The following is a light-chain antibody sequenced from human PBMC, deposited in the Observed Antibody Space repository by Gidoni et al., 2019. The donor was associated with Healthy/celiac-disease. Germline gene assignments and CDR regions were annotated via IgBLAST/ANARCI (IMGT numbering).Light chain of an antibody. Sequence: DIPMTQSPSSLSAYVGDRVTITCRVSKSISSYLNWYQQKPGKAPKLRIYAASSLQSGVPSRFSGSGSGTDFTLTISSLQPEDFATYYCQQSYSTPRTFGQGTKVEIK. V-gene: IGKV1-39*01. CDR3: QQSYSTPRT. CDR2: AAS. J-gene: IGKJ1*01. CDR1: KSISSY.